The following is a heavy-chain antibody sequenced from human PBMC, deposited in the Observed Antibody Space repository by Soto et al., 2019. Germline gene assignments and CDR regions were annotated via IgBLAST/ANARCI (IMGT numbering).Heavy chain of an antibody. V-gene: IGHV1-18*04. D-gene: IGHD3-22*01. Sequence: ASVKVSCKASGYTFTSYGISWVRQAPGQGLEWMGWISAYNGNTNYAQKLQGRVTMTTDTSTSTAYMELRSLRSDDTAVYYCARTPLVYVSSGPNAFDIWGQGTMVTVSS. CDR1: GYTFTSYG. CDR3: ARTPLVYVSSGPNAFDI. J-gene: IGHJ3*02. CDR2: ISAYNGNT.